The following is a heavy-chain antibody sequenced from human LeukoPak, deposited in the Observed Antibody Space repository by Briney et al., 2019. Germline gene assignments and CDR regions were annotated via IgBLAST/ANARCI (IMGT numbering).Heavy chain of an antibody. CDR2: ISSSSSYI. CDR1: GFTFSSYS. Sequence: PGGSLRLSCAASGFTFSSYSMNWVRQAPGKGLEWVSSISSSSSYIYYADSVKGRFTISRDNAKNSLYLQMNSLRAEDTAVYYCARDGRIGLTVTTGGFDYWGQGTLVTVSS. CDR3: ARDGRIGLTVTTGGFDY. J-gene: IGHJ4*02. D-gene: IGHD4-17*01. V-gene: IGHV3-21*01.